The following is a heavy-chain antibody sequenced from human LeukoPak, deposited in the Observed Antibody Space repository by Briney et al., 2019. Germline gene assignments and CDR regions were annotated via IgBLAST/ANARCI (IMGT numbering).Heavy chain of an antibody. D-gene: IGHD6-19*01. CDR2: INPNSGVT. V-gene: IGHV1-2*02. CDR3: ARASSGTNFYYYMDV. CDR1: GYTFTGYY. J-gene: IGHJ6*03. Sequence: ASVKVSCKASGYTFTGYYMHWVRQAPGQGLEWMGWINPNSGVTNYAQKFQGRVTMTRDTSINTAYMELSRLRSDDTAVYYCARASSGTNFYYYMDVWGKGTTVTISS.